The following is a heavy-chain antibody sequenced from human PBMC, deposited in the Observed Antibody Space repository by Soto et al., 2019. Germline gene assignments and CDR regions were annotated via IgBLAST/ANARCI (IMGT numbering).Heavy chain of an antibody. CDR1: GFTFSSYA. V-gene: IGHV3-23*01. J-gene: IGHJ4*02. D-gene: IGHD2-2*01. Sequence: GSLRLSCAASGFTFSSYAMSWVRQAPGKGLEWVSAISGSGGSTYYADSVKGRFTISRDNSKNTLYLQMNSLRAEDTAVYYCAKDVLKRWLQCLFDYWGQGTLVTVSS. CDR3: AKDVLKRWLQCLFDY. CDR2: ISGSGGST.